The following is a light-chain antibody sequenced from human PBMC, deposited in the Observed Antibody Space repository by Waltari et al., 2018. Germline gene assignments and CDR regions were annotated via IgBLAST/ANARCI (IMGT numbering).Light chain of an antibody. Sequence: QSVLTQPPSASGTPGQTVTISCSGSSSNIGGNYVYWYQQLPGTAPKLLIYRNNQRPSGVPERFSGSKSGTAASLASSGRRSEDDADYHCGAWDDSLSGVVFGGGTKLTVL. CDR3: GAWDDSLSGVV. CDR2: RNN. CDR1: SSNIGGNY. J-gene: IGLJ2*01. V-gene: IGLV1-47*01.